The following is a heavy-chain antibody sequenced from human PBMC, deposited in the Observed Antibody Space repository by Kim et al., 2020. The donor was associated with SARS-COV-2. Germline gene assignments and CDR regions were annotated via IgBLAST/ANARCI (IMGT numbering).Heavy chain of an antibody. CDR3: AKIGQQLGDFDY. J-gene: IGHJ4*02. CDR1: GFTFDDYA. CDR2: ISWNSGSI. V-gene: IGHV3-9*01. Sequence: GGSLRLSCAASGFTFDDYAMHWVRQAPGKGLEWVSGISWNSGSIGYADSVKGRFTISRDNAKNSLYLQMKSLRAEDTALYYCAKIGQQLGDFDYWGQGTLVTVSS. D-gene: IGHD6-13*01.